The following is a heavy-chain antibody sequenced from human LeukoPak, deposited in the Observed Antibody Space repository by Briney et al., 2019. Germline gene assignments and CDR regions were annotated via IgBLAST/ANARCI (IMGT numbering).Heavy chain of an antibody. D-gene: IGHD6-13*01. CDR3: ATSSSWPHDYYGMDV. CDR1: GFTFSSYA. V-gene: IGHV3-23*01. CDR2: ISSSGSGGST. J-gene: IGHJ6*02. Sequence: GGSLRLSCAASGFTFSSYAMSWVRQAPGKGLEWVSGISSSGSGGSTYYADSVKGRFTISRDNSKNTLYLQINSLRAEDTAVYYCATSSSWPHDYYGMDVWGQGTTVTVSS.